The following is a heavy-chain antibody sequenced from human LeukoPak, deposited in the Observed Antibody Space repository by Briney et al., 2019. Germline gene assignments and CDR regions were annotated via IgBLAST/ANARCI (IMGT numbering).Heavy chain of an antibody. CDR3: AREEGRYYMED. V-gene: IGHV1-46*01. CDR1: GYTFTSYY. CDR2: INPSGGST. J-gene: IGHJ6*03. Sequence: ASVKVSCKASGYTFTSYYMHWVRQAPGQGLEWMGIINPSGGSTSYAQKFQGRVTMTRDMSTSTVYMELSSLRSEDTAVYYCAREEGRYYMEDWGKGTTVTVSS.